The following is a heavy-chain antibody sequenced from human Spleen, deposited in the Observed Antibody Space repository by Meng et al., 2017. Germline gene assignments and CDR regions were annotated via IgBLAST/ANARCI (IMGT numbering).Heavy chain of an antibody. V-gene: IGHV3-30*01. CDR3: ARDRGSGSYFRNYGMDV. CDR1: GFTFSSYA. CDR2: ISYDGSNK. Sequence: GESLKISCAASGFTFSSYAMHWVRQAPGKGLEWVAVISYDGSNKYYADSVKGRFTISRDNSKNTLYLQMNSLRAEDTAVYYCARDRGSGSYFRNYGMDVWGQGTTVTVSS. D-gene: IGHD1-26*01. J-gene: IGHJ6*02.